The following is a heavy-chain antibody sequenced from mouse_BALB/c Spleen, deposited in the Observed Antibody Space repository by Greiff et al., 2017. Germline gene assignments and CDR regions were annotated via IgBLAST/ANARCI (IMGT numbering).Heavy chain of an antibody. D-gene: IGHD1-1*01. CDR3: ARGITLDY. J-gene: IGHJ2*01. CDR1: GYAFTNYL. Sequence: VQLQQSGAELVRPGTSVKVSCKASGYAFTNYLIEWVKQRPGQGLEWIGVINPGSGGTNYNEKFKGKATLTADKSSSTAYMQLSSLTSDDSAVYFCARGITLDYWGQGTTLTVSS. V-gene: IGHV1-54*01. CDR2: INPGSGGT.